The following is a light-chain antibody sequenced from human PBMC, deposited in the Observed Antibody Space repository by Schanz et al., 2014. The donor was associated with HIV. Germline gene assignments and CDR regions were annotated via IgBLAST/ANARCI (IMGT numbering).Light chain of an antibody. CDR2: EDN. J-gene: IGLJ2*01. CDR3: QSYDSSNHVV. Sequence: NFMLSQPHSVSESPGKTVTISCTHTNGAIAGNYVQWYQQRPGSAPIRVIYEDNQRPSGVPDRFSGSIDSSSNSASLTISGLKTEDEADYYCQSYDSSNHVVFGGGTKLTVL. CDR1: NGAIAGNY. V-gene: IGLV6-57*04.